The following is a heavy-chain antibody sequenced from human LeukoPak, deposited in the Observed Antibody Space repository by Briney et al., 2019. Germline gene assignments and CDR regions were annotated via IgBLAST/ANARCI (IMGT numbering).Heavy chain of an antibody. Sequence: SETLSLTCTVSGGSISSYYWSWIRQPPGKGLEWIGYIFYSGSTNYNPPLKSRVIISVDTSKNQFSLNLSPVIAADTAVYYCARVGVDYSGNIIKYYFDYWGQGTLVTVSS. CDR3: ARVGVDYSGNIIKYYFDY. J-gene: IGHJ4*02. CDR2: IFYSGST. CDR1: GGSISSYY. V-gene: IGHV4-59*01. D-gene: IGHD4-23*01.